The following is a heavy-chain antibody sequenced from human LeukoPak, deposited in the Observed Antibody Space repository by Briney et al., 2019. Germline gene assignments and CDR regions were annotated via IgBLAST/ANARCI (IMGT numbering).Heavy chain of an antibody. J-gene: IGHJ4*02. D-gene: IGHD3-3*01. V-gene: IGHV3-7*01. CDR3: ARDRDDFWSGYYTSYFDY. CDR1: GFTFITYW. CDR2: IKQDGSEK. Sequence: SGGSLRLSCAASGFTFITYWMSWVRQAPGKGLEWVANIKQDGSEKYYVDSVKGRFTISRDNAKNSLYLQMNSLRAEDTAVYYCARDRDDFWSGYYTSYFDYWGQGTLVTVSS.